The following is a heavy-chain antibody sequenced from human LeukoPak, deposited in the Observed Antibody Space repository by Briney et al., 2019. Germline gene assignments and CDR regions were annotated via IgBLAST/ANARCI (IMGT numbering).Heavy chain of an antibody. CDR1: VGSISSYY. Sequence: SESLSLTCAVSVGSISSYYWSWIRQPPGEGLECGGYVYYIGSTNYNPSLKSRVTISVDTSKNQFSLKLRSVTAADTAVYYCAREQAGYYAHYYYYGMDVWGQGNTVTVSS. D-gene: IGHD3-9*01. V-gene: IGHV4-59*01. CDR2: VYYIGST. J-gene: IGHJ6*02. CDR3: AREQAGYYAHYYYYGMDV.